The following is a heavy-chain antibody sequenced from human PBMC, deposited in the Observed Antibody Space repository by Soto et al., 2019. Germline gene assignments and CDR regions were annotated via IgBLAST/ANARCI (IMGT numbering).Heavy chain of an antibody. D-gene: IGHD1-26*01. CDR1: GGSISSYY. V-gene: IGHV4-59*01. J-gene: IGHJ4*02. CDR2: IYYSGST. Sequence: PSETLSLTCTVSGGSISSYYWSWIRQPPGKGLEWIGYIYYSGSTNYNPSLKSRVTISVDTSKNQFSLKLSSVTAADTAVYYCARGRTRGSYEGLDYWGQGTLVTVSS. CDR3: ARGRTRGSYEGLDY.